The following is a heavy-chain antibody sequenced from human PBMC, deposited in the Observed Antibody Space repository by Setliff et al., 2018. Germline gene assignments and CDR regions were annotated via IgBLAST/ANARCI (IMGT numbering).Heavy chain of an antibody. CDR3: ASWGSGSYYPPHY. CDR1: GYTFTDYY. V-gene: IGHV1-69-2*01. CDR2: VDPEDGET. D-gene: IGHD1-26*01. Sequence: ASVKVSCKASGYTFTDYYMHWVQQAPGKGLEWMGRVDPEDGETIYAEKFQGRVTITADTSTDTAYMELSSVTAADTAVYYCASWGSGSYYPPHYWGQGTLVTVSS. J-gene: IGHJ4*02.